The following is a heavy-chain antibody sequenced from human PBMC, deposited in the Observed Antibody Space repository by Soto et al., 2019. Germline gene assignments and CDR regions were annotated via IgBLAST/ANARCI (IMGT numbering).Heavy chain of an antibody. CDR2: INPNSGGT. CDR3: AREWRRLRYFDSLIGY. V-gene: IGHV1-2*02. Sequence: QVQLVQSGAEVKKPGASVKVSCKASGYTFTGYYMHWVRQAPGQGLEWMGWINPNSGGTNYAQKFQGRVTMTRDTSISTAYMELSRLRSDDTAVYSCAREWRRLRYFDSLIGYWGQGTLVTVSS. J-gene: IGHJ4*02. D-gene: IGHD3-9*01. CDR1: GYTFTGYY.